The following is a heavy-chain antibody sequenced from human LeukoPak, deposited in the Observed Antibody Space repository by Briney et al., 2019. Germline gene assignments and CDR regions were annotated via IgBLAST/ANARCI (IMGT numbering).Heavy chain of an antibody. J-gene: IGHJ4*02. CDR3: AKDPPLKYSYGQKGGDY. D-gene: IGHD5-18*01. CDR1: GGSVSSGSYY. V-gene: IGHV3-23*01. Sequence: ETLSLTCTVSGGSVSSGSYYWSWVRQAPGKGLEWVSAISGSGGSTYYADSVKGRFTISRDNSKNTLYLQMNSLRAEDTAVYYCAKDPPLKYSYGQKGGDYWGQGTLVTVSS. CDR2: ISGSGGST.